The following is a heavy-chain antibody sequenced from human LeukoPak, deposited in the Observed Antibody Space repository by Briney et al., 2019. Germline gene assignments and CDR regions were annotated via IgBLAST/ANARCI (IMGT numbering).Heavy chain of an antibody. D-gene: IGHD1-26*01. CDR1: GFIFSDDS. CDR2: VESEFEGGTT. V-gene: IGHV3-15*04. CDR3: VTEELTYSP. J-gene: IGHJ5*02. Sequence: PGGSLSLSCAASGFIFSDDSMSWVRQAPGKGLEWVGRVESEFEGGTTDYAAPVKGRFTISRDDSKNTLYLEMKSLKTEDTAVYCCVTEELTYSPWGQGRLVTDSS.